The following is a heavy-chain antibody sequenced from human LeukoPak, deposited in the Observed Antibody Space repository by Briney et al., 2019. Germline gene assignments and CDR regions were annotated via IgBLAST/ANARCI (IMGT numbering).Heavy chain of an antibody. V-gene: IGHV1-8*01. D-gene: IGHD2-2*01. J-gene: IGHJ5*02. CDR2: MNPNSGNT. CDR3: ARVPLQLLSIDP. CDR1: GYTFTSYD. Sequence: ASVKVSCKASGYTFTSYDINWVRQATGQGLEWMGWMNPNSGNTGYAQKFQGRVTMTRNTSISTAYMELSSLRSEDTAVYYCARVPLQLLSIDPWGQGTLVTVSS.